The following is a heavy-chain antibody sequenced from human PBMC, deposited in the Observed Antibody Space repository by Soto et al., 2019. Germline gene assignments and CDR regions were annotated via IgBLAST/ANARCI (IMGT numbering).Heavy chain of an antibody. J-gene: IGHJ6*02. CDR3: ARVNDFNYYYYGMDV. Sequence: SVKVSCKASGGTFSSYAISWVRQAPGQGLEWMGGIIPIFGTANYAQKFQGRVTITADKSTSTAYMELSSLRSEDTAVYYCARVNDFNYYYYGMDVWGQGTTVTVSS. D-gene: IGHD3-3*01. CDR1: GGTFSSYA. CDR2: IIPIFGTA. V-gene: IGHV1-69*06.